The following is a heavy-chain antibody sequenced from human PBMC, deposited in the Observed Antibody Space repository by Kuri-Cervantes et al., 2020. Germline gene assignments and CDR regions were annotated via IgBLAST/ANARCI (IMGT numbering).Heavy chain of an antibody. CDR1: GGSISSSSYY. D-gene: IGHD5-18*01. Sequence: SETLSLTCTVSGGSISSSSYYWGWIRQPPGKGLEWIGSIYYSGSTYYNPSLKSRVTISVDTSKNQFSLKLSSVTAADTAVHYCARVSGNVDTAMVGHFDYWGQGTLVTVSS. V-gene: IGHV4-39*07. J-gene: IGHJ4*02. CDR3: ARVSGNVDTAMVGHFDY. CDR2: IYYSGST.